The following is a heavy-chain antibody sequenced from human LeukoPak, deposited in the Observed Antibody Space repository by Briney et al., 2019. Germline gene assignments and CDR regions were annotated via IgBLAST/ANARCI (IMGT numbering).Heavy chain of an antibody. CDR1: GFAINTYA. J-gene: IGHJ4*02. Sequence: GGSLRLSCAASGFAINTYAIHWVRQAPGQGLEWVALIWHDGSHKFYSNSVRGQFTISRDNSKNTVSLQMNNLGPEDTAVYYCAREIFGSGSCPDFWGQGTLVTVSS. V-gene: IGHV3-33*01. D-gene: IGHD3-10*01. CDR2: IWHDGSHK. CDR3: AREIFGSGSCPDF.